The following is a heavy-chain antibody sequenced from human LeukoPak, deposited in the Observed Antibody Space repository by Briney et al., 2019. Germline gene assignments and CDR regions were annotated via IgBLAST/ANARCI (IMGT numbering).Heavy chain of an antibody. V-gene: IGHV3-23*01. CDR2: LSGSGTAT. CDR3: AKHLGSHSFLFYYMVV. Sequence: PGGSLRLSCEASEFTFSRYAMSWIRQAPGTGLEWVSTLSGSGTATYYADSVKGRFTTSRDNSKDTLYLQMDNLRADDTAVYYCAKHLGSHSFLFYYMVVWGKGTSVIVSS. CDR1: EFTFSRYA. D-gene: IGHD2-21*01. J-gene: IGHJ6*03.